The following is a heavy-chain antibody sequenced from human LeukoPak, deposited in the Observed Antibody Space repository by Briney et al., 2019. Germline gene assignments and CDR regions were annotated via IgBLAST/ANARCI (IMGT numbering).Heavy chain of an antibody. Sequence: GASVKVSCKASGYTFTSYGISWVRQAPGQGLEWMGWISAYNGNTNYAQKLQGRVTMTTDTSTSTAYMELRSLRSDDTAVYYCARGASASGIRYFDWLKRGHYYYYMDVWGKGTTVTISS. V-gene: IGHV1-18*01. CDR2: ISAYNGNT. CDR3: ARGASASGIRYFDWLKRGHYYYYMDV. J-gene: IGHJ6*03. D-gene: IGHD3-9*01. CDR1: GYTFTSYG.